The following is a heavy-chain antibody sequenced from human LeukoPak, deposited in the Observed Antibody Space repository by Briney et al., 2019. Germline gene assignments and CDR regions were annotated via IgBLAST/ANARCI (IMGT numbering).Heavy chain of an antibody. D-gene: IGHD6-6*01. CDR1: GGSISSYY. CDR3: ARESGIAARPARRETFDY. V-gene: IGHV4-4*07. CDR2: IYTSGST. J-gene: IGHJ4*02. Sequence: SETLSLTCTVSGGSISSYYWRWLRQPAGKGREWVGRIYTSGSTNYNPSLNSRVTISVDTSKNQFSLKLSSVTAADTAVYYCARESGIAARPARRETFDYWGQGTLVTVSS.